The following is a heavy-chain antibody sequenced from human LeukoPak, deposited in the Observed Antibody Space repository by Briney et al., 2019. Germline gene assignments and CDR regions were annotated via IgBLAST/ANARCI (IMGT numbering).Heavy chain of an antibody. CDR1: GGSFSGYY. CDR3: ARGRVRIVGATTPFAY. Sequence: SETLSLTCAVYGGSFSGYYWSWIRQPPGKGLEWIGEINHSGSTNYNPSLKSRVTISVDTSKNQFSLKLSSVTAADTAVYYCARGRVRIVGATTPFAYWGQGTLVTVSS. J-gene: IGHJ4*02. D-gene: IGHD1-26*01. V-gene: IGHV4-34*01. CDR2: INHSGST.